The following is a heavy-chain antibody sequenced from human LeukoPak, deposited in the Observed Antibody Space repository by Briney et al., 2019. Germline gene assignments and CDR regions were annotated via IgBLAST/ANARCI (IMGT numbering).Heavy chain of an antibody. J-gene: IGHJ4*02. CDR2: INPYNGYT. CDR3: ARHVHGGNPPRFDY. Sequence: GASVKVSCKASGYTLTTYGISWVRQAPGQGLEWMGWINPYNGYTNFAQNLQGRLTVTTDTSTSTAYMELRSLRSDDTALYYCARHVHGGNPPRFDYWGQGTLVTVSS. D-gene: IGHD4-23*01. CDR1: GYTLTTYG. V-gene: IGHV1-18*01.